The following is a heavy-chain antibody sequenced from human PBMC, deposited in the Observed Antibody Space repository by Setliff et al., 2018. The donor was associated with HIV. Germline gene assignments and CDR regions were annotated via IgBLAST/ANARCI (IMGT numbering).Heavy chain of an antibody. V-gene: IGHV3-7*01. Sequence: GGSLRLSCVASGFTFSRYWMSWVRQAPGKGLEWVANIKQDGSEKYYVDSVKGRFTISRDNSKNSLYLQMNSLSAEDTALYFCARVLLRTNPLYGVASNWFDPWGQGTLVTVSS. CDR3: ARVLLRTNPLYGVASNWFDP. CDR2: IKQDGSEK. D-gene: IGHD2-8*01. CDR1: GFTFSRYW. J-gene: IGHJ5*02.